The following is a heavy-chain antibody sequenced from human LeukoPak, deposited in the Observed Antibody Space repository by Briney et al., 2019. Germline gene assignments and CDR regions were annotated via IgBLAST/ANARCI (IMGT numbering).Heavy chain of an antibody. Sequence: GRSLRLSCAASGFTFSSYAMHWVRQAPGKGLEWVAVISYDGSNKYYADSMKGRFTISRDNSKNTLYLQMNSLRAEDTAVYYCARVGIWGQGTLVTVSS. CDR2: ISYDGSNK. V-gene: IGHV3-30*04. D-gene: IGHD6-13*01. CDR1: GFTFSSYA. J-gene: IGHJ4*02. CDR3: ARVGI.